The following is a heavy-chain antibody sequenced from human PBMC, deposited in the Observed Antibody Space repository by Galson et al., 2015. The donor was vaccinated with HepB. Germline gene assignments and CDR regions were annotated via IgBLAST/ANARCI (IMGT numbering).Heavy chain of an antibody. D-gene: IGHD3-22*01. V-gene: IGHV4-34*01. J-gene: IGHJ2*01. CDR2: INHSGST. Sequence: ETLSLTCAVYGGSFSGYYWSWIRQPPGKGLEWIGEINHSGSTNYNPSLKSRVTISVDTSKNQFSLKLSSVTAADTAVYYCARVEDASDYYDSSGYYLPYWYFDLWGRGTLVTVSS. CDR1: GGSFSGYY. CDR3: ARVEDASDYYDSSGYYLPYWYFDL.